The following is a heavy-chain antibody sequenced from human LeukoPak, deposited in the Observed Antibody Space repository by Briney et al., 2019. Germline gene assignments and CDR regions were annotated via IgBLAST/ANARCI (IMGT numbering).Heavy chain of an antibody. D-gene: IGHD3-3*01. J-gene: IGHJ3*02. CDR3: ARHPRALWRAPRNAFDI. CDR1: GGSFSGYY. V-gene: IGHV4-34*01. CDR2: INHSGST. Sequence: SETLSPTCAVYGGSFSGYYWSWIRQPPGKGLEWIGEINHSGSTNYNPSLKSRVTISVDTSKNQFSLKLSSVTAADTAVYYCARHPRALWRAPRNAFDIWGQGTMVTVSS.